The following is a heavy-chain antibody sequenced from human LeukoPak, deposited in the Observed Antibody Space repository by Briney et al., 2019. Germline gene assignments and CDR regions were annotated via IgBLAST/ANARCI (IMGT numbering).Heavy chain of an antibody. Sequence: GGSLRLSCVASGFTFNSYSMSWVRQAPGKGLEWVSLISNGGTTCYADSVKGRFTISRDISENTLYLQMNSLRAEDTAVYYCAKEARQCGPDCFSLLDCWGQGTLVIVSS. CDR3: AKEARQCGPDCFSLLDC. D-gene: IGHD2-21*02. CDR2: ISNGGTT. V-gene: IGHV3-23*01. CDR1: GFTFNSYS. J-gene: IGHJ4*02.